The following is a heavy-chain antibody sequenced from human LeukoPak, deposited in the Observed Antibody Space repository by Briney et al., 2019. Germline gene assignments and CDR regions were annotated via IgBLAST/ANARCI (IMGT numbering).Heavy chain of an antibody. V-gene: IGHV3-9*01. Sequence: PGGSLRLSCAASGFTFDDYAMHWVRQAPGKGLEWVSGISWNSGSIGYADSVKGRFTISRDNAKNSLYLQMNSLRAEDTALYYCAKDSIPLYGDHVPNWFDPWGQGTLVTVSS. D-gene: IGHD4-17*01. J-gene: IGHJ5*02. CDR2: ISWNSGSI. CDR1: GFTFDDYA. CDR3: AKDSIPLYGDHVPNWFDP.